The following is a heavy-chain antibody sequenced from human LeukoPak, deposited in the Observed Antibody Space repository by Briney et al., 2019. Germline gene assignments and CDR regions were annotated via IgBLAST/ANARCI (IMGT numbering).Heavy chain of an antibody. CDR2: ISYDGSNK. V-gene: IGHV3-30-3*01. D-gene: IGHD3-3*01. J-gene: IGHJ4*02. CDR3: AKDKLPHGDFWSGYLYYFDY. Sequence: GGSLRLSCAASGFTFSSYAMHWVRQAPGKGLEWVAVISYDGSNKYYADSVKGRFTISRDNSKNTLYLQMNSLRAEDTAVYYCAKDKLPHGDFWSGYLYYFDYWGQGTLVTVSS. CDR1: GFTFSSYA.